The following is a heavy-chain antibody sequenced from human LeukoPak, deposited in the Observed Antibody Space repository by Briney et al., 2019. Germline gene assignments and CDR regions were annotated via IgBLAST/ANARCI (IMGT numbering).Heavy chain of an antibody. Sequence: PGGSLRLSCAASGFTFSSYGMHWVRQAPGRGLEWVAVISYDGSNKYYADSVKGRFTISRDNSKNTLYLQMNSLRAEDTAVYYCEKADRWAPVDYWGQGTLVTVSS. V-gene: IGHV3-30*18. J-gene: IGHJ4*02. CDR1: GFTFSSYG. CDR3: EKADRWAPVDY. D-gene: IGHD1-26*01. CDR2: ISYDGSNK.